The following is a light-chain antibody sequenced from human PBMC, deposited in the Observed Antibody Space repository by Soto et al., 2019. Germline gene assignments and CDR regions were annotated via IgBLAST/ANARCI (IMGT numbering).Light chain of an antibody. CDR1: SSDVGGYNY. CDR2: EVS. J-gene: IGLJ2*01. CDR3: SSYTSGSTLV. Sequence: QSALTQPASVSGSPGQSIIISCTGTSSDVGGYNYVSWYQQHPGKAPKLMIYEVSYRPSGVSNRFSGSKSGNTASLTISGLQPEDEADYYCSSYTSGSTLVFGGGTKVTVL. V-gene: IGLV2-14*01.